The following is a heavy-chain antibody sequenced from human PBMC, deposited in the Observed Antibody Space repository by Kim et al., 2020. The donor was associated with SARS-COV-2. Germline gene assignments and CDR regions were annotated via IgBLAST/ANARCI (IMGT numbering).Heavy chain of an antibody. Sequence: GGSLRLSCAASGFTFSSYGMHWVRQAPGKGLEWVAVIWYDGSNKYYADSVKGRFTISRDNSKNTLYLQMNSLRAEDTAVYYCATDGGFGQQWLEYFQHWGQGTLVTVSS. CDR1: GFTFSSYG. CDR3: ATDGGFGQQWLEYFQH. J-gene: IGHJ1*01. D-gene: IGHD6-19*01. V-gene: IGHV3-33*01. CDR2: IWYDGSNK.